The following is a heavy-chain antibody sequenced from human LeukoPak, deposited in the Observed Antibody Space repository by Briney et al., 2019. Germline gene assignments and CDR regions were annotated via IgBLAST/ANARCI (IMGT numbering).Heavy chain of an antibody. J-gene: IGHJ4*02. CDR3: ARNPSTSMEF. CDR1: GFTFSNYW. V-gene: IGHV3-74*01. D-gene: IGHD5-18*01. CDR2: IKNDGSGT. Sequence: GGSLRLSCAPSGFTFSNYWMHWVRQTPGKGLVWVSRIKNDGSGTIYADSVKGRFTISRDNAKNTLYLQMNSLSAEDTAVYYCARNPSTSMEFWGQGTLVTVSS.